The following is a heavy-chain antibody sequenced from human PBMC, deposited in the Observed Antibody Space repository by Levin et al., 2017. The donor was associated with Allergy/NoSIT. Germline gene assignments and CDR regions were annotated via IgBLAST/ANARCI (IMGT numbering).Heavy chain of an antibody. J-gene: IGHJ4*02. Sequence: SGPTLVKPTQTLTLTCTFSGFSLTTSGMCVSWIRQPPGNALEWLARIDWDDDKSYSTSLKTRLTISRDTSKNQVVLTMTSMDPVDTATYYCARATDHYYGRGLDYWGQGTPVTGSS. CDR1: GFSLTTSGMC. CDR3: ARATDHYYGRGLDY. D-gene: IGHD3-10*01. V-gene: IGHV2-70*11. CDR2: IDWDDDK.